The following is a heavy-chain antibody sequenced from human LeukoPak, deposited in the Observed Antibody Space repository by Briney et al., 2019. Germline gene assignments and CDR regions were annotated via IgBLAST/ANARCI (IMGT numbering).Heavy chain of an antibody. CDR3: ARDPSTASAWFYFDL. D-gene: IGHD6-19*01. J-gene: IGHJ4*02. Sequence: PGGSLRLSCAASGFTFSSNWMNWVRQAPGKGLEWVANIEQDGSEKYYVDSVKGRFTISRDNTKNSLYLQMNNLRVDDTAIYYCARDPSTASAWFYFDLWGQGTLVTVSS. V-gene: IGHV3-7*01. CDR2: IEQDGSEK. CDR1: GFTFSSNW.